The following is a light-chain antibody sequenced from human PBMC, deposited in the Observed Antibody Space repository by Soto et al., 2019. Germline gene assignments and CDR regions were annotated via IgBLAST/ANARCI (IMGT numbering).Light chain of an antibody. CDR2: DAS. CDR3: QQRSNWPPTWT. CDR1: QSVSTY. J-gene: IGKJ1*01. Sequence: EIVLTQSPATLSLSPGERATLSCRASQSVSTYLAWYQQKPGQAPRLLIYDASNRATGIPVRFSGSGSGTDFTLTITSLEPEDFGVYYCQQRSNWPPTWTFGQGTKVDI. V-gene: IGKV3-11*01.